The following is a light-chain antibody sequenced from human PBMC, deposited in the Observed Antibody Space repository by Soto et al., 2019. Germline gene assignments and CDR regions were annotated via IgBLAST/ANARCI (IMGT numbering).Light chain of an antibody. Sequence: DIQMTQSPSSLSASVGDRVTITCRASQDISVYLAWYQQKPGKVPKLLIYSASTLQSADPSRFSGSGSGTDFTLKICSLHPEDDATYYSQKFSTAPITFGEGTRLEIK. V-gene: IGKV1-27*01. CDR2: SAS. J-gene: IGKJ5*01. CDR1: QDISVY. CDR3: QKFSTAPIT.